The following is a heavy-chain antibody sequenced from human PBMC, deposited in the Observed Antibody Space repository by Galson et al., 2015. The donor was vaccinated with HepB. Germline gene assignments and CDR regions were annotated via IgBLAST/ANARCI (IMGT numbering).Heavy chain of an antibody. D-gene: IGHD3-16*02. V-gene: IGHV3-74*01. J-gene: IGHJ4*02. CDR1: GFTFSSHR. CDR3: ARALGGYDYVWGSYRN. Sequence: SLRLSCAASGFTFSSHRMHWVRQAPGKGLVWVSRINSDGSSTSYADSVKGRFTISRDNAKNTLYLQMNSLRVEDTAVYYCARALGGYDYVWGSYRNWGQGTLVTVSS. CDR2: INSDGSST.